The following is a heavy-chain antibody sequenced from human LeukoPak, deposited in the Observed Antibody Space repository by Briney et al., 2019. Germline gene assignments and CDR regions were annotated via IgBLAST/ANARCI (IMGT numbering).Heavy chain of an antibody. CDR1: GGSMNTYY. CDR2: IHYSGST. V-gene: IGHV4-59*08. CDR3: ARHSRAPTGTGYFDF. Sequence: KPSETLSLTCTVSGGSMNTYYGSWIRQPPGKGLEWMGYIHYSGSTNYNPSLESRVTISVDTSKNQFSLKLSSVTAADTAVYYCARHSRAPTGTGYFDFWGQGSLVTVSS. D-gene: IGHD6-13*01. J-gene: IGHJ4*02.